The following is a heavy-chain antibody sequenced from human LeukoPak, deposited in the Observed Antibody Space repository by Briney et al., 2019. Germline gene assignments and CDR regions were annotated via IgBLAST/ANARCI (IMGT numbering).Heavy chain of an antibody. D-gene: IGHD2-15*01. CDR2: ITGSTRTT. CDR1: GFIFNSYG. Sequence: GGTLRLSCAASGFIFNSYGMSWVRQAPGEGLEWVSGITGSTRTTYYADSVKGRFTVSRDNAKNMLYLQMNSLRAEDTAVYYCAKDQLNRFCSGGSCSITHDHWGQGTLVTVSS. V-gene: IGHV3-23*01. CDR3: AKDQLNRFCSGGSCSITHDH. J-gene: IGHJ4*02.